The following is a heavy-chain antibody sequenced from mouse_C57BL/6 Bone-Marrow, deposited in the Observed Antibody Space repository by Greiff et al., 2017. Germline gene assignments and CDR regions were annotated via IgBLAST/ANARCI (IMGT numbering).Heavy chain of an antibody. CDR2: IYPRSGNP. J-gene: IGHJ3*01. CDR3: ARDRIRQPFDY. D-gene: IGHD3-2*01. CDR1: GYTFTSYG. Sequence: QVQLQQSGAELARPGASVKLSCKASGYTFTSYGIRWVTQSTGQGLEWIGEIYPRSGNPSYNEKFKGKATLTADKSSSTAYMELRSLTSEDSAVDFCARDRIRQPFDYWGQGTLVTVSA. V-gene: IGHV1-81*01.